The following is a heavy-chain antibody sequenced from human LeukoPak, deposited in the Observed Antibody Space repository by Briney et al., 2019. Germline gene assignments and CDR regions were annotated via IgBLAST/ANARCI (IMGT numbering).Heavy chain of an antibody. J-gene: IGHJ5*02. CDR2: IYYSGST. V-gene: IGHV4-39*01. CDR1: GGSISSSSYY. CDR3: ARAGGTNIVVVPANNWFDP. D-gene: IGHD2-2*01. Sequence: SETLSRTCTVSGGSISSSSYYWGWIRQPPGKGLEWIGSIYYSGSTYYNPSLKSRVTISVDTSKNQFSLKLSSVTAADTAVYYCARAGGTNIVVVPANNWFDPWGQGTLVTVSS.